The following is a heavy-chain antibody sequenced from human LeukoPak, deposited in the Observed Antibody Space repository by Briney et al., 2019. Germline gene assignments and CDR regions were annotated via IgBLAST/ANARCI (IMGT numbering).Heavy chain of an antibody. D-gene: IGHD3-3*01. CDR2: ISYDGSKK. V-gene: IGHV3-30*18. J-gene: IGHJ4*02. CDR1: GFIFSHYG. Sequence: LPGGSLRLSCEASGFIFSHYGIHWVRQAPGKGLEWVAVISYDGSKKYYADSVEGRFTISRDSSKKTVHLQMNSLRVEDSAVYYCVKEGRDTTFGVLVPFDYWGQGALVIVSS. CDR3: VKEGRDTTFGVLVPFDY.